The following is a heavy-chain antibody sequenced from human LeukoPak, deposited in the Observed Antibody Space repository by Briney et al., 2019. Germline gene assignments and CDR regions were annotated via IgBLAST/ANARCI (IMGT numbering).Heavy chain of an antibody. D-gene: IGHD3-9*01. CDR2: IYYSGST. CDR1: GGSISSSSYY. V-gene: IGHV4-61*01. CDR3: ARDNGYDILTGYPFDY. J-gene: IGHJ4*02. Sequence: SETLSLTCTVSGGSISSSSYYWSWIRQPPGKGLEWIGYIYYSGSTNYNPSLKSRVTMSVDTSKNQFSLKLSSVTAADTAVYYCARDNGYDILTGYPFDYWGQGTLVTVSS.